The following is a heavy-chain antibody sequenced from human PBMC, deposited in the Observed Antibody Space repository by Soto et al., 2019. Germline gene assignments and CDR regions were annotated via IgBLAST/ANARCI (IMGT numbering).Heavy chain of an antibody. CDR2: ISGSGGST. Sequence: GGSLRLSCAASGFTFSSYAMSWVRQAPGKGLEWVSAISGSGGSTYYADSVKGRFTISRDNSKNTLYLQMNSLRAEDTAVYYCAKSGDYDILFSAYFDYWGQGTLVTVSS. D-gene: IGHD3-9*01. CDR1: GFTFSSYA. CDR3: AKSGDYDILFSAYFDY. J-gene: IGHJ4*02. V-gene: IGHV3-23*01.